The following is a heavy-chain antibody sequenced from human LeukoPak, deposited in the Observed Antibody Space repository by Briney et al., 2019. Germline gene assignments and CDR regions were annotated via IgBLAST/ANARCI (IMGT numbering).Heavy chain of an antibody. J-gene: IGHJ6*02. Sequence: PSETLSLTCTVSGGSISTDASYWAWIRQPPGKGLEWTGSIYYSGSTYYSSSLKSRVTLSVDTSKNQFSLKMSSVTAADTAVFYCARLFSRGWEYHFGLDVWGQGTTVTVS. D-gene: IGHD6-19*01. V-gene: IGHV4-39*01. CDR1: GGSISTDASY. CDR2: IYYSGST. CDR3: ARLFSRGWEYHFGLDV.